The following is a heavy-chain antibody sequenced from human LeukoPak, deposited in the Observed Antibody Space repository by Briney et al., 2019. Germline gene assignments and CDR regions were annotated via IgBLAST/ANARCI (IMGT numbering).Heavy chain of an antibody. CDR1: GGSISRFY. Sequence: AETLSLTCSVSGGSISRFYWSGLRQPAGRGRAGLGRVYTCGRTNYNPSLQSQFSLSVYTSKNQFSLKLSSVTAADTAVYYCARVSTYDYVDAFDIWGQGTMVTVSS. V-gene: IGHV4-4*07. D-gene: IGHD3-10*02. CDR2: VYTCGRT. J-gene: IGHJ3*02. CDR3: ARVSTYDYVDAFDI.